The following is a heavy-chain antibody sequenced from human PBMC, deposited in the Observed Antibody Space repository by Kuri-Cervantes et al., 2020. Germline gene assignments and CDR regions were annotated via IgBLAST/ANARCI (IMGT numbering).Heavy chain of an antibody. V-gene: IGHV4-34*01. Sequence: SETLSLTCTVSGGSISGYYWSWIRQPPGKGLEWIGEINHSGSTNYNPSLKSRVTISVDTSKNQFSLKLSSVTAEDTAVYYCARDGRGQQYYYGMDVWGQGTTVTVSS. CDR2: INHSGST. CDR3: ARDGRGQQYYYGMDV. D-gene: IGHD6-13*01. CDR1: GGSISGYY. J-gene: IGHJ6*02.